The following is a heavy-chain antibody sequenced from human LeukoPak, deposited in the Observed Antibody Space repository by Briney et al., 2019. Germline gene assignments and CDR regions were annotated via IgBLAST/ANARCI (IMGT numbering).Heavy chain of an antibody. V-gene: IGHV4-61*02. Sequence: PSQTLSLTCTVPGGSISSGGYYWSWIRQPTGKGLEWIGRIYTSISDNYNPSLTSRVTISVDTSKNHCSLKLSSVTAADMAVYYCARGISAAAKNWFDPWGQGTLVTVSS. CDR3: ARGISAAAKNWFDP. J-gene: IGHJ5*02. CDR1: GGSISSGGYY. CDR2: IYTSISD. D-gene: IGHD6-13*01.